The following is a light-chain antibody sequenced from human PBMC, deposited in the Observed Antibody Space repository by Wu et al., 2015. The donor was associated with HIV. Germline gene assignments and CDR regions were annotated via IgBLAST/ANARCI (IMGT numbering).Light chain of an antibody. V-gene: IGKV3-15*01. CDR2: GAS. CDR3: QQYSVWPPIT. J-gene: IGKJ5*01. CDR1: QNVNSN. Sequence: ERVTSPVRASQNVNSNLAWYQQKPGQAPRLLIYGASSRATGIPDRFSGSGSGTEFTLTISSLQSEDLGLFYCQQYSVWPPITFGQGTRLEIK.